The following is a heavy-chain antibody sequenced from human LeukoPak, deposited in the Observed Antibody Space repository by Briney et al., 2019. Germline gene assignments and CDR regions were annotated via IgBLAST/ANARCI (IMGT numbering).Heavy chain of an antibody. J-gene: IGHJ4*02. CDR2: IYYSGST. Sequence: PSETLSLTCTVSGGSISRSSYYWGWICQPPGKGLQWIGSIYYSGSTYYNPSLNSRVTLSVDTSKNQFSLRLSSVTAADTAVFYCARISMVRGITADNWGQGTLVTVSS. CDR1: GGSISRSSYY. D-gene: IGHD3-10*01. V-gene: IGHV4-39*07. CDR3: ARISMVRGITADN.